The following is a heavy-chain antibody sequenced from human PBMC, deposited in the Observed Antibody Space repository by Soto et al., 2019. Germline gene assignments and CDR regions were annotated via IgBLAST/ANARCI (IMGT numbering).Heavy chain of an antibody. CDR2: IYWDEDK. Sequence: QITLKESGPTLVKPTQNLTLTCTFSGFSLSTRGVAVGWFRQRPGKALEWLALIYWDEDKWYSPSLKSRLTIPDDTSKNQVVLTMTSMDPGDTAPYYCAHRPRGYAYYFDYWGQGTLVTVSS. V-gene: IGHV2-5*02. CDR3: AHRPRGYAYYFDY. D-gene: IGHD5-12*01. J-gene: IGHJ4*02. CDR1: GFSLSTRGVA.